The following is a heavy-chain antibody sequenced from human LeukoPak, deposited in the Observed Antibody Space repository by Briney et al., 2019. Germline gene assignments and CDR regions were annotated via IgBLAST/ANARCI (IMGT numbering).Heavy chain of an antibody. CDR2: VFTAGIT. D-gene: IGHD3-10*01. CDR1: GASISRGSYY. V-gene: IGHV4-61*02. Sequence: PSETLSLTCTVSGASISRGSYYWSWLRQPAGKGLEWIGRVFTAGITNYNPSLKSRVTISVDKSKSQISLKLNSVTAADTAVYYCATEYFYGSGSHSGLFAHWGQGTLVAVSS. J-gene: IGHJ4*02. CDR3: ATEYFYGSGSHSGLFAH.